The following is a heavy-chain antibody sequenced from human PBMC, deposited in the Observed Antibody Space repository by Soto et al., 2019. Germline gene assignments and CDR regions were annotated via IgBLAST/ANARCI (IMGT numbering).Heavy chain of an antibody. CDR2: ISYDGSNK. J-gene: IGHJ6*02. Sequence: QVQLVESGGGVVQPGRSLRLSCAASGFTFSSYAMHWVRQAPGKGLEWVAVISYDGSNKYYADSVKGRFTISRDNSKNTLYLQMNSLRAEDTAVYYCARDWSIAARLKTNYYYYGMDVWGQGTTVTVS. V-gene: IGHV3-30-3*01. CDR1: GFTFSSYA. CDR3: ARDWSIAARLKTNYYYYGMDV. D-gene: IGHD6-6*01.